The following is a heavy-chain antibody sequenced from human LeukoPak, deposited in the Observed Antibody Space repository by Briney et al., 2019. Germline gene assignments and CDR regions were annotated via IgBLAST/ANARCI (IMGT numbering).Heavy chain of an antibody. Sequence: PGRSLRLSCAASGFTFSSYGMHWVRQAPGKGLEWVAVIWYDGSNEYYADSVKGRFTISRDNSENTLFLQMNSLRVEDTAVYFCAAGGGAVAGTLDNWGQGTLVIVSS. V-gene: IGHV3-33*01. CDR1: GFTFSSYG. J-gene: IGHJ4*02. D-gene: IGHD6-19*01. CDR3: AAGGGAVAGTLDN. CDR2: IWYDGSNE.